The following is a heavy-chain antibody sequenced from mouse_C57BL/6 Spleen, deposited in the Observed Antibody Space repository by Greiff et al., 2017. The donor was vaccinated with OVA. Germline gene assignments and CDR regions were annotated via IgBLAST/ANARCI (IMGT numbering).Heavy chain of an antibody. V-gene: IGHV5-16*01. CDR3: ARGEAYYSNSYYAMDY. D-gene: IGHD2-5*01. CDR1: GFTFSDYY. CDR2: INYDGSST. J-gene: IGHJ4*01. Sequence: EVKLEESEGGLVQPGRSMKLSCTASGFTFSDYYMAWVRQVPEKGLEWVANINYDGSSTYYLDSLKSRFIISRDNAKNILYLQMSSLKSEDTATYYCARGEAYYSNSYYAMDYWGQGTSVTVSS.